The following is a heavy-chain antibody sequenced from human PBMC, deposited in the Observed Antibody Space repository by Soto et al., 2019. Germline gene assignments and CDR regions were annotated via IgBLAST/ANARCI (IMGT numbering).Heavy chain of an antibody. CDR3: AHRVLRTVFGLVTTTAIYFDF. J-gene: IGHJ4*02. CDR2: IYWDDDK. V-gene: IGHV2-5*02. D-gene: IGHD3-3*01. Sequence: QITLNESGPMPVKPSQTLTLTCTFSGFSLTTSGVGVGWIRQSPGKAPEWLALIYWDDDKRYSPSLKSRLTITKDTSKNQVVLTMADLDPADTGTYYCAHRVLRTVFGLVTTTAIYFDFWGQGTPVAVSS. CDR1: GFSLTTSGVG.